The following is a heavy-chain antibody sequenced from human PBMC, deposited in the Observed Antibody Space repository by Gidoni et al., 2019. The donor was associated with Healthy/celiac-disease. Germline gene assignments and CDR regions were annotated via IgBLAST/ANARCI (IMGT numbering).Heavy chain of an antibody. CDR2: ISGSGGST. Sequence: EVQLLESGGGLVQPGGSLRLSCAASGFTFSSYAMSWVRPAPGKGLEWVSAISGSGGSTYYADSVKGRFTISRDNSKNTLYLQMNSLRAEDTAVYYCAKDGLLWFGELSFPDYWGQGTLVTVSS. D-gene: IGHD3-10*01. J-gene: IGHJ4*02. CDR1: GFTFSSYA. CDR3: AKDGLLWFGELSFPDY. V-gene: IGHV3-23*01.